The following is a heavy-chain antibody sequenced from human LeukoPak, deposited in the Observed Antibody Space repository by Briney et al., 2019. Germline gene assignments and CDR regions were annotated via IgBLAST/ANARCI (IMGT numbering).Heavy chain of an antibody. J-gene: IGHJ4*02. D-gene: IGHD2-2*01. Sequence: ASGKVSCKDSGYTFTGYYMHWVRQAPERGLEWMGWINPNSGGTNYAQKFQGRVTMTRDTSISTAYMELSRLTSDDTAVYYCATALLSVRTSYWGQGTLVTVSS. V-gene: IGHV1-2*02. CDR3: ATALLSVRTSY. CDR2: INPNSGGT. CDR1: GYTFTGYY.